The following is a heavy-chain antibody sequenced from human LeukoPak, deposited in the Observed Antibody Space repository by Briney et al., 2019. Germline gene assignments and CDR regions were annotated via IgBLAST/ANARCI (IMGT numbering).Heavy chain of an antibody. V-gene: IGHV1-24*01. J-gene: IGHJ4*02. Sequence: ASVKVSCKVSGYTLTELSMHWVRQAPGKGLEWMGGFDPEDGETIYAQKFQGRVTMTEDTSTDTAYMELSSLRSEDTAVYYCATDLGLNSGSCFDYWGQGTLVTVSS. CDR3: ATDLGLNSGSCFDY. D-gene: IGHD1-26*01. CDR1: GYTLTELS. CDR2: FDPEDGET.